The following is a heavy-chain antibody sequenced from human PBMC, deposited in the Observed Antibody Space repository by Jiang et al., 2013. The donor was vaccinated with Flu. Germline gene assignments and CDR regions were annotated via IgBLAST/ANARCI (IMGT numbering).Heavy chain of an antibody. CDR1: GFTFSSYG. D-gene: IGHD2-2*02. Sequence: QLLESGGGVVQPGRSLRLSCAASGFTFSSYGMHWVRQAPGKGLEWVAVISYDGSNKYYADSVKGRFTISRDNSKNTLYLQMNSLRAEDTAVYYCAKDLRYCSSTSCYNYYYGMDVWGQGTTVTVSS. CDR2: ISYDGSNK. V-gene: IGHV3-30*18. CDR3: AKDLRYCSSTSCYNYYYGMDV. J-gene: IGHJ6*02.